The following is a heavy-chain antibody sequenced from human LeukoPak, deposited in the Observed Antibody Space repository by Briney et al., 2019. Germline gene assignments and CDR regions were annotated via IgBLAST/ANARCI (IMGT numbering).Heavy chain of an antibody. CDR2: IYYSGST. CDR1: GGSISSYY. V-gene: IGHV4-59*01. CDR3: ARDSLAHDY. Sequence: ASETLSLTCTVSGGSISSYYWSWIRQPPGKGLEWIGYIYYSGSTNHNPSLKSRVTISVDTSKNQFSLKLSSVTAADTAVYYCARDSLAHDYWGQGTLVTVYS. J-gene: IGHJ4*02.